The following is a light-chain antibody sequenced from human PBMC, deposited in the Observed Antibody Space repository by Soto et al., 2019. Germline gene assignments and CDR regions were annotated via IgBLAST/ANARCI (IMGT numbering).Light chain of an antibody. CDR3: HQRSNWPLT. Sequence: EIVMTQSPATLSVSPGERATLSCRASQSVRTNLAWYQQKPGQAPRLLIYDAYTRATGIPARFSGSGSGTEFTLTISSLEPEDFAVYYCHQRSNWPLTFGGGTKVDIK. J-gene: IGKJ4*01. CDR2: DAY. CDR1: QSVRTN. V-gene: IGKV3-11*01.